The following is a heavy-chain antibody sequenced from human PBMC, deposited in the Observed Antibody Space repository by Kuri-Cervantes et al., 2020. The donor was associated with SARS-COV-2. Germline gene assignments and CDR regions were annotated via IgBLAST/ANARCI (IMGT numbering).Heavy chain of an antibody. CDR1: GFTFDDYA. D-gene: IGHD3-10*01. Sequence: SLKISCAASGFTFDDYAMHWVRQAPGKGLEWVSGISWNSGSIGYADSVKGRFTISRDNAKNSLYLQMNSLGAEDTAVYYCARDSTGWFDPWGQGTLVTVSS. CDR3: ARDSTGWFDP. V-gene: IGHV3-9*01. J-gene: IGHJ5*02. CDR2: ISWNSGSI.